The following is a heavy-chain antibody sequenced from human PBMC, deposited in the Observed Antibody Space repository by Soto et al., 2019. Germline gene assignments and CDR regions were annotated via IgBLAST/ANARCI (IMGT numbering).Heavy chain of an antibody. Sequence: GESLKISCMGSGYSFTSYWISWVRQMPGKGLEWMGRIDPSDSYTNYSPSFQGHVTISADKSISTAYLQWSSLKASDTAMYYCASSSYSSGWSGGSYYYYGMDVWGQGTTVTVSS. J-gene: IGHJ6*02. CDR3: ASSSYSSGWSGGSYYYYGMDV. D-gene: IGHD6-19*01. V-gene: IGHV5-10-1*01. CDR2: IDPSDSYT. CDR1: GYSFTSYW.